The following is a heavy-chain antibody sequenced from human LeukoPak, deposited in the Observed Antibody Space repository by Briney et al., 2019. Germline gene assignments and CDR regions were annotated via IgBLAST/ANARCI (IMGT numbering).Heavy chain of an antibody. Sequence: PSETLSLTCTVSGASISSSYWSWIRQPPRKRLEWIGYIYYNGNTNSNPSLKSRVTISADTSKNQFSLRLSSVTAADSAVYYCVRGYYDNRGYSNAFDIWGQGAMVTVSS. D-gene: IGHD3-22*01. CDR2: IYYNGNT. V-gene: IGHV4-59*01. J-gene: IGHJ3*02. CDR3: VRGYYDNRGYSNAFDI. CDR1: GASISSSY.